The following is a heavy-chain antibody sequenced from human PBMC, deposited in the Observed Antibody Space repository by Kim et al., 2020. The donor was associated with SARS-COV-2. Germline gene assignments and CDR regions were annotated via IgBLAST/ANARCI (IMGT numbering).Heavy chain of an antibody. V-gene: IGHV1-18*01. CDR3: ARDWAGKPRNAFDI. CDR2: ISAYNGNT. CDR1: GYTFTSYG. D-gene: IGHD3-16*01. J-gene: IGHJ3*02. Sequence: ASVKVSCKASGYTFTSYGISWVRQAPGQGLEWMGWISAYNGNTNYAQKLQGRVTMTTDTSTSTAYMELRSLRSDDTAVYYCARDWAGKPRNAFDIWGQGTMVTVSS.